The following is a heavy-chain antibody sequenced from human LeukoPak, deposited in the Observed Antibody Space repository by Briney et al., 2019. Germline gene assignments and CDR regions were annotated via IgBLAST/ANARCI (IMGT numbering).Heavy chain of an antibody. CDR3: ARLASGSYFTYYYYYYMDV. J-gene: IGHJ6*03. D-gene: IGHD1-26*01. CDR2: IYPGNSDT. Sequence: GESLKISCKVSGYILTNNWIGWVRQVPGKGLEWMGLIYPGNSDTKYSPSFQGQVTISADKSISTAYLQWSSLKASDTAMYYCARLASGSYFTYYYYYYMDVWGKGTTVTISS. CDR1: GYILTNNW. V-gene: IGHV5-51*01.